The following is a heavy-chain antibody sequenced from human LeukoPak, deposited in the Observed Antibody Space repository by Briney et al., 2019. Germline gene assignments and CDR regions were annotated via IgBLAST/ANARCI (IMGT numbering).Heavy chain of an antibody. D-gene: IGHD3-3*01. J-gene: IGHJ6*02. CDR2: ISSSSSYI. Sequence: GGSLRLSCAASGFTFSSYGMNWVRQAPGKGLEWVSSISSSSSYIYYADSVKGRFTISRDNAKNSLYLQMNSLRAEDTAVYYCARERITIFGVVIEPLDGMDVWGQGATVTVSS. V-gene: IGHV3-21*01. CDR3: ARERITIFGVVIEPLDGMDV. CDR1: GFTFSSYG.